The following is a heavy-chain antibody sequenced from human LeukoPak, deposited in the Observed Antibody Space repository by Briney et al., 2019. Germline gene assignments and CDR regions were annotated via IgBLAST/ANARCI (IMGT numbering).Heavy chain of an antibody. CDR1: RFTFTDYW. D-gene: IGHD6-19*01. V-gene: IGHV3-7*03. J-gene: IGHJ4*02. CDR2: TKQDGSEK. Sequence: GGSLRLSCAASRFTFTDYWMSWVRQAPGKGLEWVANTKQDGSEKYYMDSVKGRFTISRDNAKNSLYLQMNSLRAEDTAVYYCASGDSSGWYVGYYFDYWGQGTLVTVSS. CDR3: ASGDSSGWYVGYYFDY.